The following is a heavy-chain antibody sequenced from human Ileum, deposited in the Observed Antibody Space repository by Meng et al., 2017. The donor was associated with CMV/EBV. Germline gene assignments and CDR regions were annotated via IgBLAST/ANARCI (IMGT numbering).Heavy chain of an antibody. CDR1: GLTFSSYA. V-gene: IGHV3-23*04. D-gene: IGHD2/OR15-2a*01. CDR3: AKALGIDFSDFDY. J-gene: IGHJ4*02. Sequence: EVPVVEVGGGLVQPGGYLRLSCAASGLTFSSYAMSWVRQAPGKGLDWVSAISGSGGSTYYADSVKGRFTISRDNSKNTVYLQMNSLRAEDTAVYYCAKALGIDFSDFDYWGRGALVTVSS. CDR2: ISGSGGST.